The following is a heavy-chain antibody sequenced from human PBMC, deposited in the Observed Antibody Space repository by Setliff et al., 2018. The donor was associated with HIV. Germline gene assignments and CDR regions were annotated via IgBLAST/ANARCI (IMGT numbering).Heavy chain of an antibody. V-gene: IGHV5-51*01. D-gene: IGHD3-10*01. CDR3: ARIHYYGSGRFDY. Sequence: GESLTISCKGSGYNFTNEWIGWVRQMPGKGLEWMGSIYPGDSDTRYSPSFQGQVTISADKSISTAYLQWSSLKASDTAMYYCARIHYYGSGRFDYWGQGNLVTVSS. CDR2: IYPGDSDT. J-gene: IGHJ4*02. CDR1: GYNFTNEW.